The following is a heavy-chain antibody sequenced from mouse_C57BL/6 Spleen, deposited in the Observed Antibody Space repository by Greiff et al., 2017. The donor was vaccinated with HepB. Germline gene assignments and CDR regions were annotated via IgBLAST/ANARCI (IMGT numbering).Heavy chain of an antibody. D-gene: IGHD2-2*01. J-gene: IGHJ4*01. CDR2: FYPGSGSI. CDR1: GYTFTEYT. V-gene: IGHV1-62-2*01. Sequence: QVQLQQSGAELVKPGASVKLSCKASGYTFTEYTIHWVKQRSGQGLEWIGWFYPGSGSIKYNEKVKDKATLTADKSSSTVYMELSRLTSEDSAVYFCARHEDGRLWLRQEDYYAMDYWGQGTSVTVSS. CDR3: ARHEDGRLWLRQEDYYAMDY.